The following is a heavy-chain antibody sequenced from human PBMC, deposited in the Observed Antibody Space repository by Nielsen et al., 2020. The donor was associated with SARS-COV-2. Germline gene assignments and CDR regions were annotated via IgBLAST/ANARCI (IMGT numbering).Heavy chain of an antibody. D-gene: IGHD5-12*01. CDR1: GFAFRTHS. CDR2: ISSGGHSI. V-gene: IGHV3-48*01. CDR3: ARDGRIGYGVYLDY. J-gene: IGHJ4*02. Sequence: GESLKISCAASGFAFRTHSMNWLRQAPGKGLEWISYISSGGHSIYYADSVKGRFTISRDNSKNTLYLQMNGLRAEDAAIYYCARDGRIGYGVYLDYWGQGTPVTVSS.